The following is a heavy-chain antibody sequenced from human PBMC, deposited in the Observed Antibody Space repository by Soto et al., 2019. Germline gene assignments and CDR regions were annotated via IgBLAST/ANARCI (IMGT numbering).Heavy chain of an antibody. Sequence: PSETLSLTCDVSGDSISSVNWWIWVRQPPGKGLQWVGEVYHTGTTNYNPPLKSRVTISVDKSQNHFSLNVTSVTAADTAVYYCARYSGFFAISLLEPWGQGALVTVSS. D-gene: IGHD2-2*02. CDR1: GDSISSVNW. CDR2: VYHTGTT. CDR3: ARYSGFFAISLLEP. J-gene: IGHJ5*02. V-gene: IGHV4-4*02.